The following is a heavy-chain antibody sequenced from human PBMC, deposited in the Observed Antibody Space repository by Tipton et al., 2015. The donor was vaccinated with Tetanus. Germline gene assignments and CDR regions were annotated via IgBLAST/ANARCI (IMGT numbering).Heavy chain of an antibody. CDR3: ARASGSHPSYYYYAADV. CDR1: GGSISGGGYY. V-gene: IGHV4-31*03. J-gene: IGHJ6*02. D-gene: IGHD1-26*01. CDR2: IYYSGST. Sequence: TLSLTCTVSGGSISGGGYYWSWIRQHPGKGLEWIGYIYYSGSTYYNPSLKSRVTISVDTSKSQFSLKVSSVTAADTAVYFCARASGSHPSYYYYAADVWGQGTTVTVS.